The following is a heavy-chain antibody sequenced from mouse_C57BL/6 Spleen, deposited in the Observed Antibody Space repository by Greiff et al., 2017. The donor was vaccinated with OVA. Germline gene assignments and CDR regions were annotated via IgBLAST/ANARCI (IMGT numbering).Heavy chain of an antibody. Sequence: VQLQQSGPVLVKPGASVKMSCKASGYTFTDYYMNWVKQSHGKSLEWIGVINPYNGGTSYNQKFKGKATLTVDKSSSTAYMELNSLTSEDSAVYYCARSGSSYGFAYWGQGTLVTVSA. CDR1: GYTFTDYY. CDR3: ARSGSSYGFAY. V-gene: IGHV1-19*01. CDR2: INPYNGGT. D-gene: IGHD1-1*01. J-gene: IGHJ3*01.